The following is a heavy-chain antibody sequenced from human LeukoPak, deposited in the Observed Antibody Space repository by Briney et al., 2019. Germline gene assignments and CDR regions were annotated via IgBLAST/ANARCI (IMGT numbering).Heavy chain of an antibody. J-gene: IGHJ6*02. V-gene: IGHV3-23*01. D-gene: IGHD4-17*01. Sequence: PGGSLRLSCAASGFTFSSYAMSWVRQAPGKGLEWVSAISGSGGSTYYADSVKGRFTISRDNSKNTLYLQMNSLRAEDTAVYYCAKDNGKMTTVYISAYYYYYGMDVWGQGTTVTVSS. CDR2: ISGSGGST. CDR1: GFTFSSYA. CDR3: AKDNGKMTTVYISAYYYYYGMDV.